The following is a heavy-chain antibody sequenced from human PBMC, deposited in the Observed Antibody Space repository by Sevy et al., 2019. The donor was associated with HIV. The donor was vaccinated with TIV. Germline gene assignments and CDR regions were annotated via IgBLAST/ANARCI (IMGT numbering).Heavy chain of an antibody. CDR2: ISSSSSTI. Sequence: GGSLRLSCAASGFTFSSYSMNWVRQAPGKGLEWVSYISSSSSTIYYADSVKGRFTISRDNAKNSLYLQMNSLRAEDTAVYYCASPYCGADCHYYYYYGMDVWGQGTTVTVSS. CDR1: GFTFSSYS. J-gene: IGHJ6*02. D-gene: IGHD2-21*02. CDR3: ASPYCGADCHYYYYYGMDV. V-gene: IGHV3-48*01.